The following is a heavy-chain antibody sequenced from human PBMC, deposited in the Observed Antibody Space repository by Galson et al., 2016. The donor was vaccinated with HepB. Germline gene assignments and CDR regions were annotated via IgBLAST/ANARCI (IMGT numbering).Heavy chain of an antibody. CDR3: ARDEYGTTSGMDV. V-gene: IGHV1-2*04. Sequence: CKASGYTFIGYYIHWVRQVPGLGLEWMGWINPNSGGTTYSQKFQGWVTMTRDTSISTAYMELSRLRSDDTAVYYCARDEYGTTSGMDVWGQGTTVTVSS. D-gene: IGHD4-17*01. J-gene: IGHJ6*02. CDR2: INPNSGGT. CDR1: GYTFIGYY.